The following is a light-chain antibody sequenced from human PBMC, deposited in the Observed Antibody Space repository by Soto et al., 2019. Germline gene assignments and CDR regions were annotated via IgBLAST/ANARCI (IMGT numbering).Light chain of an antibody. CDR2: EVT. Sequence: QSALTQPASVSGSPGQSITISCTGTTSDVGDYNNVSWSQQDPGKAPKLMIYEVTNRPSGVSNRFSGSKSGNTASLTISGLQAEDEGDCYCSSYTSGDTWVFGGGTKLTVL. CDR3: SSYTSGDTWV. CDR1: TSDVGDYNN. J-gene: IGLJ3*02. V-gene: IGLV2-14*01.